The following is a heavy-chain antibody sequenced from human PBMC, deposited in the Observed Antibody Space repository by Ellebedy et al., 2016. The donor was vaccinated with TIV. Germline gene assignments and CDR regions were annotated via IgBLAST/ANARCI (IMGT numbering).Heavy chain of an antibody. J-gene: IGHJ5*02. V-gene: IGHV4-34*12. CDR1: GASFTAYY. CDR2: IVPSGST. D-gene: IGHD6-19*01. CDR3: ARRYSRGWYHH. Sequence: MPSETLSLTCTVSGASFTAYYWRWVRQPPGTGLDWIGEIVPSGSTSYNPSPKRRVSISVDTSKNQFSLEVTSVTAAVTAVYYCARRYSRGWYHHWGQGPPVTVSS.